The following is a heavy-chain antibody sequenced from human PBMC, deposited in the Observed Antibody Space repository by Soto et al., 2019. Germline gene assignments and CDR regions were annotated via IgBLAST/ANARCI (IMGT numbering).Heavy chain of an antibody. J-gene: IGHJ6*04. D-gene: IGHD2-2*01. V-gene: IGHV1-69*13. CDR1: GGTFSSYA. Sequence: SVKVSCKASGGTFSSYAISWVRQAPGQGLEWMGGIIPIFGTANYAQKFQGRVTITADESTSTAYMELSSLRSEDTAVYYCASCISTGYYYNGMDVWGKGTTVTVSS. CDR3: ASCISTGYYYNGMDV. CDR2: IIPIFGTA.